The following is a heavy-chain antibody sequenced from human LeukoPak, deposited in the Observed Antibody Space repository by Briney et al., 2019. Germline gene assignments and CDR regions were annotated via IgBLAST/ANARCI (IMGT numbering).Heavy chain of an antibody. J-gene: IGHJ5*02. Sequence: PSETLSLTCTASGGTINSYYWSWIRQPPGKGLECIGYIHYTGSTNYNPSLKSRVTISVDTSKNQFSLKLSSVTAADTAIYYCARGGYYGSGNDFRFDPWGQGTLVTVSS. CDR1: GGTINSYY. CDR3: ARGGYYGSGNDFRFDP. D-gene: IGHD3-10*01. CDR2: IHYTGST. V-gene: IGHV4-59*01.